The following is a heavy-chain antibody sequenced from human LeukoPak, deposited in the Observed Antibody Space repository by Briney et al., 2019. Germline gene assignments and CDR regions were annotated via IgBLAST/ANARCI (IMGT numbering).Heavy chain of an antibody. CDR1: GGSISSYY. CDR3: ARDLGYGPDAFDI. J-gene: IGHJ3*02. D-gene: IGHD5-18*01. CDR2: IYYSGST. Sequence: SETLSHTCTVSGGSISSYYWSWIRQPPGKGLEWIGYIYYSGSTNYNPSLKSRVTISVDTSKNQFSLKLSSVTAADTAVYYCARDLGYGPDAFDIWGQGTMVTVSS. V-gene: IGHV4-59*01.